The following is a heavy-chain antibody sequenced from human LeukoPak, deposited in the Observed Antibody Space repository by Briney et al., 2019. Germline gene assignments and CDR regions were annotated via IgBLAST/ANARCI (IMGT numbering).Heavy chain of an antibody. Sequence: SETLSLTCTVSGGSISNYYWSWIRQPPGKGLEWIGFIHYSGSTQYSPSLKSRVTMSVATSNNQFSLKLSSVTAADTAIYYYVRHSGAYPHYFDYWGQGTLVTVSS. D-gene: IGHD1-26*01. CDR3: VRHSGAYPHYFDY. J-gene: IGHJ4*02. CDR1: GGSISNYY. V-gene: IGHV4-59*08. CDR2: IHYSGST.